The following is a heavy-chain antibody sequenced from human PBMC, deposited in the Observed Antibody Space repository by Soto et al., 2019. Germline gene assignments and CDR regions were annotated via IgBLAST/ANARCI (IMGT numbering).Heavy chain of an antibody. J-gene: IGHJ4*02. CDR3: ASSYGSGYRAFDY. CDR2: VNPIVSMS. Sequence: QVQLVQSGAEVKRPGSSVKVSCKASGDTFNFYSINWVRQAPGVGLEWMGRVNPIVSMSNYAQKFQGRVTMTAHNSTSTAYMELSSLRSEDTAIYYCASSYGSGYRAFDYWGQGALVTVSS. CDR1: GDTFNFYS. V-gene: IGHV1-69*02. D-gene: IGHD3-10*01.